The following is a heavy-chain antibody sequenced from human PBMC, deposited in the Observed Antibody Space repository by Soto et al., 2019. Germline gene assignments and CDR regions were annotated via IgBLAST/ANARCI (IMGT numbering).Heavy chain of an antibody. CDR1: GFTFSSSA. V-gene: IGHV3-23*01. J-gene: IGHJ6*04. CDR2: ISGSGGST. D-gene: IGHD3-10*01. Sequence: EVQLLESGGGLVQPGGSLRLSCAASGFTFSSSAMSWVRQAPGKGLEWVEAISGSGGSTYYADSVKCRFTISRENSKNTLSLQMNSRRAEDTAVYYCAILTRGSDYYYGMDVWGKCTTVTVSS. CDR3: AILTRGSDYYYGMDV.